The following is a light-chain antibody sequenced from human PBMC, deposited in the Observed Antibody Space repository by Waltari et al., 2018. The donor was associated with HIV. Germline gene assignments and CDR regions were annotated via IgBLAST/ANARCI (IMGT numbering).Light chain of an antibody. CDR2: GNN. J-gene: IGLJ2*01. CDR3: AAWDGSHVV. CDR1: SSNIGSYY. Sequence: QSVLTQPPSASGTPGQRVTIPCSGSSSNIGSYYVYWYQQLPGTAPKLLIYGNNQRPSGVPDRFSGSKSGTSASLAISGLRSEDEADYYCAAWDGSHVVFGGGTKLTVL. V-gene: IGLV1-47*01.